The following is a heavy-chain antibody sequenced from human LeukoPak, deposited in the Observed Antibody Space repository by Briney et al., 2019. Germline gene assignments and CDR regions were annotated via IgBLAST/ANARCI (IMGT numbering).Heavy chain of an antibody. V-gene: IGHV1-18*04. CDR2: ISADNGNT. CDR3: ARDSTYCSGGSCYDGGWFDP. CDR1: GYTFTGYY. J-gene: IGHJ5*02. Sequence: GASVKVSCKASGYTFTGYYMHWVRQAPGQGLEWMGWISADNGNTNYAQKVQGRVTMTTDTSTSTAYMELRSLRSDDTAVYYCARDSTYCSGGSCYDGGWFDPWGQGTLVTVSS. D-gene: IGHD2-15*01.